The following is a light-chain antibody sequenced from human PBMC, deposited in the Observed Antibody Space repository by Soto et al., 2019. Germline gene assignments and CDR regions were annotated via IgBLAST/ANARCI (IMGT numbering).Light chain of an antibody. Sequence: DIQMTQSPSTLSASVGDRVTITCRASQTINSWLAWYQQKPGKAPKLLISKASSLESGVPSRFSGSGSGTEFTLTISSLQPDDFATYYCQQFHTYSRTFGRGTKVDIK. CDR1: QTINSW. V-gene: IGKV1-5*03. J-gene: IGKJ1*01. CDR2: KAS. CDR3: QQFHTYSRT.